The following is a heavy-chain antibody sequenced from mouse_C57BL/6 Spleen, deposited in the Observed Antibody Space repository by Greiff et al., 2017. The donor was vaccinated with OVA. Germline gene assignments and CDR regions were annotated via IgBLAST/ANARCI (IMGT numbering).Heavy chain of an antibody. D-gene: IGHD1-1*02. CDR1: GYAFSSSW. CDR2: IYPGDGDT. V-gene: IGHV1-82*01. CDR3: AREGGYYVGY. Sequence: QVQLQQSGPELVKPGASVKISCKASGYAFSSSWMNWVKQRPGKGLEWIGRIYPGDGDTNYNGKFKGKATLTADKSSSTAYMQLSSLTSEDSAVYFCAREGGYYVGYWGQGTTLTVSS. J-gene: IGHJ2*01.